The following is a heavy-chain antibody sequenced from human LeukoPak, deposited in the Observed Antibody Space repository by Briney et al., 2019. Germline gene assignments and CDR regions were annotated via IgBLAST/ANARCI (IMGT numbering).Heavy chain of an antibody. D-gene: IGHD1-26*01. CDR3: ARTKESGIVGALGVDFDY. J-gene: IGHJ4*02. CDR1: GGSISSYY. Sequence: SETLSLTCTVSGGSISSYYWSWIRQPPGKGLEWIGYIYYSGSTNYNPSLKSRVTMSVDTSKNQFSLKLSSVTAADTAVYYCARTKESGIVGALGVDFDYWGQRTLVTVSS. V-gene: IGHV4-59*08. CDR2: IYYSGST.